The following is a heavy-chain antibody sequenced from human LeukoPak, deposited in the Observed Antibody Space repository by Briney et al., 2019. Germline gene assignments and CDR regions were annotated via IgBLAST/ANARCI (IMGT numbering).Heavy chain of an antibody. CDR3: ARHENDFWSGYYY. D-gene: IGHD3-3*01. CDR2: IYTSGGSP. Sequence: SETLSLTCTVSGGSISSDYWSWIRQPPGKGLEWIGYIYTSGGSPNYNPSLKSRVTISVDTSKNQFSLKLNSVTAADAAVYYCARHENDFWSGYYYWGQGTLVTVSS. CDR1: GGSISSDY. V-gene: IGHV4-4*09. J-gene: IGHJ4*02.